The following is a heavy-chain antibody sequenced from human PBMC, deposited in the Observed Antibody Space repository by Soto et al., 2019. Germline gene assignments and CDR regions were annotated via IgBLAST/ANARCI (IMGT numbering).Heavy chain of an antibody. CDR2: TYYRSKWYN. Sequence: PSQTLSLTCAISGDSVSSNSAAWNWIRQSPSRGLKWLGRTYYRSKWYNDYAVSVKSRITINPDTSKNQFFLQLNSVTPEDTAVYYCARVVSITMVRGADRYYMDVWGKGTTVTVSS. CDR1: GDSVSSNSAA. V-gene: IGHV6-1*01. D-gene: IGHD3-10*01. J-gene: IGHJ6*03. CDR3: ARVVSITMVRGADRYYMDV.